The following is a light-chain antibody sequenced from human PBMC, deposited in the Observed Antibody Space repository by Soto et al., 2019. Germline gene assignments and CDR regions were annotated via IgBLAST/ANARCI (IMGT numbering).Light chain of an antibody. CDR3: QQYNNWPRT. CDR1: QTVSSN. Sequence: EIVMTQSPASLSVSPGERATLSCRASQTVSSNLAWYQQKPRQAPRLLIYGASTRATGIPARFSGTGSGTEFTLTISSLQSEDFAVYYCQQYNNWPRTFCQGTKVEIK. V-gene: IGKV3-15*01. CDR2: GAS. J-gene: IGKJ1*01.